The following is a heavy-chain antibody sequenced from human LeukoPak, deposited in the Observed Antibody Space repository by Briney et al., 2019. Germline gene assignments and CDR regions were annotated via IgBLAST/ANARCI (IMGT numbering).Heavy chain of an antibody. J-gene: IGHJ6*03. CDR1: GFTFSSYS. D-gene: IGHD2-15*01. V-gene: IGHV3-21*01. CDR3: ARVGGSGSYYYYYYMDV. Sequence: GGSLRLSCAASGFTFSSYSMNWVRQAPGKGLEWVSSISSSSSYIYYADSVKGRFTISRDNAKNSLYLQMNSLRAEDTAVYYCARVGGSGSYYYYYYMDVWGKGTTVTISS. CDR2: ISSSSSYI.